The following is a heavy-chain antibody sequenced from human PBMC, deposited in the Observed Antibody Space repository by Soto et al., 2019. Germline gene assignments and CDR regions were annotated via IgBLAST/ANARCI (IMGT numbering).Heavy chain of an antibody. CDR3: ARSSIEPRVFMYPFDY. J-gene: IGHJ4*02. CDR1: GWSFSGYY. CDR2: INHSEDT. V-gene: IGHV4-34*01. Sequence: PSETPSLTCAVYGWSFSGYYWTWIRQQPGTGLEWIGEINHSEDTYYNPSLKSRVTISVDTSKNQFSLKLRSVTAADTAVYYCARSSIEPRVFMYPFDYWGQGTLVTVSS. D-gene: IGHD6-6*01.